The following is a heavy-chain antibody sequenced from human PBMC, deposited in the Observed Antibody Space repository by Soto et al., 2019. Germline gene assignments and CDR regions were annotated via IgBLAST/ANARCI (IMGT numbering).Heavy chain of an antibody. CDR2: IYDSGST. D-gene: IGHD1-26*01. J-gene: IGHJ5*02. Sequence: SETLSLTCTVSGGSISSYYWSWIRQPPGKGLEWIGYIYDSGSTNYNPSLKSRVTISVDTSKNQFSLKLSSVTAADTAVYYCATQEVGGSYVYTFDPWGQGTLVTVSS. CDR3: ATQEVGGSYVYTFDP. CDR1: GGSISSYY. V-gene: IGHV4-4*08.